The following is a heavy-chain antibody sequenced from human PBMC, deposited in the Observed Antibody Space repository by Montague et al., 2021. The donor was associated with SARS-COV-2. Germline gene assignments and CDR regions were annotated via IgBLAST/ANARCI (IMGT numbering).Heavy chain of an antibody. J-gene: IGHJ4*02. Sequence: SLRLSCAASGFTFRSYGMHWVRQAPGKGLEWVAVISYDGSNKYYADSVKGRFTISRDNSKNTLYLQMNSLRAEDTAVYYCANEDSSSWSSPFDYWGQGTLVTVSS. D-gene: IGHD6-13*01. CDR1: GFTFRSYG. CDR3: ANEDSSSWSSPFDY. CDR2: ISYDGSNK. V-gene: IGHV3-30*18.